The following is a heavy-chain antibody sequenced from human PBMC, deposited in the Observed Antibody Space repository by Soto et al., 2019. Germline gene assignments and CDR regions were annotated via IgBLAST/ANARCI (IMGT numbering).Heavy chain of an antibody. CDR3: AITPGSGWYGLFDY. CDR2: IIPIFGTA. D-gene: IGHD6-19*01. J-gene: IGHJ4*02. V-gene: IGHV1-69*06. Sequence: QVQLVQSGAEVKKPGSSVKVSCKASGGTFSSYAISWVRQAPGQGLEWMGGIIPIFGTANYAQKFQGRVTITADKSTRPAYMELSSLRSEDTAVYYCAITPGSGWYGLFDYWGQGTLVTVSS. CDR1: GGTFSSYA.